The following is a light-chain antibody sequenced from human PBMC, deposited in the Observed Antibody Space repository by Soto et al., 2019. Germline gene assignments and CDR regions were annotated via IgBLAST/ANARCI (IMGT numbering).Light chain of an antibody. V-gene: IGKV1-9*01. J-gene: IGKJ2*01. Sequence: IQLTQSPSSLSTSVGDRVTITCRASQGISNYLAWYQQNPGKAPKLLIYAASTLQSGIPSRFSGSGSGTDFSLPNSSLQPEDFAIYYCQQHNSYPYTLGQGTKLEIK. CDR3: QQHNSYPYT. CDR1: QGISNY. CDR2: AAS.